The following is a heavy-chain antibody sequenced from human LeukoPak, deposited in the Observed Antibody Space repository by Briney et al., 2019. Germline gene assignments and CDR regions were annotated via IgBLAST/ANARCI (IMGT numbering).Heavy chain of an antibody. D-gene: IGHD3-22*01. Sequence: GGSLRLSCAASGFTFSSYAMSWVRQAPGKGLEWVSAISGSGGSTYYADSVKGRFTISRDNAKNSLYLQMNSLRAEDTALYYCAKDMNYDSSGSAFDIWGQGTMVTVSS. CDR3: AKDMNYDSSGSAFDI. J-gene: IGHJ3*02. CDR1: GFTFSSYA. CDR2: ISGSGGST. V-gene: IGHV3-23*01.